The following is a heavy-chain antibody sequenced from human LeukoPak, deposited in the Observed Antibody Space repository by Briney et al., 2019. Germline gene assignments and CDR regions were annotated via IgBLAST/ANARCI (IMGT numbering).Heavy chain of an antibody. D-gene: IGHD5-18*01. Sequence: GGSLRLSCAASGFTFSSYAMCCVRQAPGKGLEWVSTISGSGGSTYYAASVKGRFTTSRDNSKTTLYLQMNSLRAKDTAVYYCAKERGYSYGLYYFDYWGQGTLVTVSS. CDR1: GFTFSSYA. CDR3: AKERGYSYGLYYFDY. J-gene: IGHJ4*02. V-gene: IGHV3-23*01. CDR2: ISGSGGST.